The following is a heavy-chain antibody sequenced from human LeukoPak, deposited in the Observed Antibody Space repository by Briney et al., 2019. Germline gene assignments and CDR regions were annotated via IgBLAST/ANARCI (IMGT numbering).Heavy chain of an antibody. V-gene: IGHV3-74*01. CDR3: AREKSIAAAFDY. CDR1: GFTFSSHW. J-gene: IGHJ4*02. D-gene: IGHD6-13*01. CDR2: INSDGSST. Sequence: GGSLRLSCGASGFTFSSHWMSWVRQAPGKGLVWVSRINSDGSSTTYADSVKGRFTISRDNAKSILYLQMNSLRAEDTAVYYCAREKSIAAAFDYWGQGTLVTVSS.